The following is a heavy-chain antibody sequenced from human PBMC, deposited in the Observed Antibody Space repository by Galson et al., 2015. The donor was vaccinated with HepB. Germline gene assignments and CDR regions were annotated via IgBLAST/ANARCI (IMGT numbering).Heavy chain of an antibody. CDR1: GYRFSFYW. Sequence: QSGAEVKKPGESLTISCKASGYRFSFYWIGWVRQMPGKGLEWIGIINPADFDTRYSPSFQGQVTISADKSITTAYLQWSGLKASDTAMYYCARWYYYDSSGHVGTDYWGQGTLVTVSS. J-gene: IGHJ4*02. CDR2: INPADFDT. CDR3: ARWYYYDSSGHVGTDY. D-gene: IGHD3-22*01. V-gene: IGHV5-51*01.